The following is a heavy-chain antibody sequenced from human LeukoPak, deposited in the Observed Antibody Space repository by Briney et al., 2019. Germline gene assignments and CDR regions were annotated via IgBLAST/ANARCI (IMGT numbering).Heavy chain of an antibody. CDR2: IYTSGST. CDR3: ARVKTGGYNYYDAFDI. D-gene: IGHD5-18*01. Sequence: SETLSLTCTVSGGSISSSTNYWGWIRQSPGKGLEWIGRIYTSGSTNYNPSLKSRVTISVDTSKNQFSLKLSSVTAADTAVYYCARVKTGGYNYYDAFDIWGQGTMVTVSS. V-gene: IGHV4-39*07. J-gene: IGHJ3*02. CDR1: GGSISSSTNY.